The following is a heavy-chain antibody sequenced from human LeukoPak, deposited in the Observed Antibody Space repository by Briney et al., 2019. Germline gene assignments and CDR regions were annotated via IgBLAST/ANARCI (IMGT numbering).Heavy chain of an antibody. V-gene: IGHV4-39*07. CDR1: GGSISSSSYY. D-gene: IGHD4-11*01. CDR3: ARDRGGSNYVFDY. Sequence: SETLSLTCTVSGGSISSSSYYWGWLRQPPGKGLEWIGSIYYSGSTYYNPSLKSRVTISVDTSKNQFSLKLSSVTAADTAVYYGARDRGGSNYVFDYWGQGSLVTVSS. J-gene: IGHJ4*02. CDR2: IYYSGST.